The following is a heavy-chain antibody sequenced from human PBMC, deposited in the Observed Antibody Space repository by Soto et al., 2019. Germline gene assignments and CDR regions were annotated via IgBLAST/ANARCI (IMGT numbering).Heavy chain of an antibody. Sequence: GGSLRLSCAASGSTFSNYAMSWVRQAPGKGLGWVSSITGSGDYTYYADSVKGRFTISRDNSKNTLYLQMNSLRAEDTAVYYCAKARYYDSTGYLYYFDYWGQGTLVTVSS. D-gene: IGHD3-22*01. CDR3: AKARYYDSTGYLYYFDY. CDR1: GSTFSNYA. CDR2: ITGSGDYT. V-gene: IGHV3-23*01. J-gene: IGHJ4*02.